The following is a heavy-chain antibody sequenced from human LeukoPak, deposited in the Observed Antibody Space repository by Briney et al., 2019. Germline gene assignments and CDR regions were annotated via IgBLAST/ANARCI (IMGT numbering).Heavy chain of an antibody. V-gene: IGHV3-23*01. J-gene: IGHJ4*02. CDR2: ICGNSANT. CDR1: GFTFSTYA. D-gene: IGHD2-15*01. Sequence: GGSLRLSCATSGFTFSTYAVSWVRQAPGKGLEWVSAICGNSANTYYADSVKGRFTISRDNSKNTLYLQMSNLRAEDTALYYCAKGSGGSCYSPPDYWGQGTLVTVSS. CDR3: AKGSGGSCYSPPDY.